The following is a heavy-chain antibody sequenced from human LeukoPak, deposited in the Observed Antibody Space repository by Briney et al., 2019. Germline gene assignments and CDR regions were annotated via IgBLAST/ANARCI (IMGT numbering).Heavy chain of an antibody. CDR1: GFFFGAYA. CDR2: IRSKTYGGAI. V-gene: IGHV3-49*03. Sequence: GGSLRLSCTTSGFFFGAYAMSWFRQAPGKGLEWVGFIRSKTYGGAIEYAASVKGRFTISRDDSKGIAYLQMNSLKTEDTAVYYCARDQLGGDPDDYYYYYMDVWGQGTLVTVSS. D-gene: IGHD4-17*01. CDR3: ARDQLGGDPDDYYYYYMDV. J-gene: IGHJ6*03.